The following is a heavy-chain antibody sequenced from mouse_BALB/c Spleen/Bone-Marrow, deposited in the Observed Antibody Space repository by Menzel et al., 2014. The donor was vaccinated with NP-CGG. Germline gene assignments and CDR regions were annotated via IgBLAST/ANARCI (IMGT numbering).Heavy chain of an antibody. Sequence: QVQLQQFGAELVRPGISVKISCKGSGYTFTAYGIHWVRQSHAKSLEWIGVLITYYGDASYNPRFKGKATMTVDKSSSTAYMEIARLTSEDSAIYYCARWDGKYAMDYWGQGTSVTVSS. CDR2: LITYYGDA. V-gene: IGHV1S137*01. CDR3: ARWDGKYAMDY. J-gene: IGHJ4*01. CDR1: GYTFTAYG. D-gene: IGHD2-1*01.